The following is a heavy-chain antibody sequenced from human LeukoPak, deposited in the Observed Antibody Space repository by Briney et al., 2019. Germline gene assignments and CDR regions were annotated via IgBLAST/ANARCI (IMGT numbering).Heavy chain of an antibody. CDR2: IYYSGST. Sequence: SETLSLTCTVSGGSISSYYWSWIRQPPGKGLEWIGYIYYSGSTNYNPSLKSRVTISVDTSKNQFSLKLSSVTAVDTAVYYCARRYCSGGSCYGDNWFDPWGQGTLVTVSS. D-gene: IGHD2-15*01. J-gene: IGHJ5*02. CDR3: ARRYCSGGSCYGDNWFDP. V-gene: IGHV4-59*01. CDR1: GGSISSYY.